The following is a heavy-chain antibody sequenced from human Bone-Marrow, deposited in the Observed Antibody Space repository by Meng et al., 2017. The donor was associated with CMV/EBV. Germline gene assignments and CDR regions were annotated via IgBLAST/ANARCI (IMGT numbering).Heavy chain of an antibody. CDR2: ISSSSSYI. Sequence: GESLKISCAASGFSFSGYTMNWVRQAPGKGLEWVSSISSSSSYIYYADSVKGRFTISRDNAKSSLFLQMNSLRGDDTAVYYCARGNGGSYGWIDYWGQGTLVTVSS. D-gene: IGHD1-26*01. V-gene: IGHV3-21*01. CDR1: GFSFSGYT. J-gene: IGHJ4*02. CDR3: ARGNGGSYGWIDY.